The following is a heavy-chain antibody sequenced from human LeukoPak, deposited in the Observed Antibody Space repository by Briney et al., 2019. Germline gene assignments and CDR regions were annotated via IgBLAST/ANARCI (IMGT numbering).Heavy chain of an antibody. D-gene: IGHD2-2*02. J-gene: IGHJ4*02. CDR2: INHSGST. Sequence: PSETLSLTCAVYGGSFSGYYWSWIRQPPGKGLEWIGEINHSGSTNYNPSPKSRVTISVDTSKNQFSLKLSSVTAADTAVYYCARDRRRYCSSTSCYTVYFDYWGQGTLVTVSS. CDR1: GGSFSGYY. CDR3: ARDRRRYCSSTSCYTVYFDY. V-gene: IGHV4-34*01.